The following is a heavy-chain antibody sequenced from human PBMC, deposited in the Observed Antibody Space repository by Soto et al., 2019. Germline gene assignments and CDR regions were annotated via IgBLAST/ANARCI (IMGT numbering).Heavy chain of an antibody. V-gene: IGHV3-30-3*01. CDR1: GFTFSSYA. J-gene: IGHJ4*02. Sequence: WGSLRLSCAASGFTFSSYAMHWVRQAPGKGLEWVAVISYDGSNKYYADSVKGRFTISRDNSKNTLYLQMNSLRAEDTAVYYCARDRFSGYLDYWGQGTLVTVSS. CDR2: ISYDGSNK. CDR3: ARDRFSGYLDY.